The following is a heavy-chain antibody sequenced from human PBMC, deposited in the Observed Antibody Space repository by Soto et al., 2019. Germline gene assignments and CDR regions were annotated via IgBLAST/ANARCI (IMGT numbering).Heavy chain of an antibody. J-gene: IGHJ4*02. V-gene: IGHV3-23*01. Sequence: EVQLLESGGGLVQPGGSLRLSCAASGFTFNNYAMTWVRQAPGKGLEWVSAISGGGDTTSYADSVKGRFTVSRDGSKNTLYLQMSSLRAADTALYYCAKGRGGSGSLTPRVDFWGQGTLGTVS. CDR2: ISGGGDTT. D-gene: IGHD3-10*01. CDR3: AKGRGGSGSLTPRVDF. CDR1: GFTFNNYA.